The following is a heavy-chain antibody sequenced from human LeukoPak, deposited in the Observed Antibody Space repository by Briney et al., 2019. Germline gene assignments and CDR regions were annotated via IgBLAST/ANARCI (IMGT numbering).Heavy chain of an antibody. D-gene: IGHD3-22*01. CDR3: ARDYDSSVFDY. Sequence: SETLSLTCTVSGSSISSGSYYWSWIRQPAGKGLEWIGRIYTSGSTNYNPSLKSRVTISVDTSKNQFSLKLSSVTAADTAVYYCARDYDSSVFDYWGQGTLVTVSS. J-gene: IGHJ4*02. V-gene: IGHV4-61*02. CDR1: GSSISSGSYY. CDR2: IYTSGST.